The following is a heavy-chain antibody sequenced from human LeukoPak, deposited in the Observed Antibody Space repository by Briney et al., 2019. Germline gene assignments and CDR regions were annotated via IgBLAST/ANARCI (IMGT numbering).Heavy chain of an antibody. D-gene: IGHD2-2*01. CDR2: IKQDGSEK. V-gene: IGHV3-7*01. Sequence: PGGSLRLSCAASGFTFSSYWMSWVRQAPGKGLEWVANIKQDGSEKYYVDSVKGRFTISRDNAKNSLYLQMNSLRAEDTAVYYCARDIVVVPAAISGYLWTWGQRTLVTVSS. CDR1: GFTFSSYW. CDR3: ARDIVVVPAAISGYLWT. J-gene: IGHJ5*02.